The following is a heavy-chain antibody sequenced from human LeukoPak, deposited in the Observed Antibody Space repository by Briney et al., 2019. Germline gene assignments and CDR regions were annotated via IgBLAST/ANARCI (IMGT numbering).Heavy chain of an antibody. D-gene: IGHD1-26*01. CDR2: IYTSGST. J-gene: IGHJ4*02. V-gene: IGHV4-4*07. Sequence: PSETLSLTCTVAGGSISSYYWSWIRQPAGKGLEWIGRIYTSGSTNYNPSLKSRVTISVDTSKNQFSLRLSSVTAADTAVYYCARVIYRYSGSYSPYYFDYWGQGTLVTVSS. CDR1: GGSISSYY. CDR3: ARVIYRYSGSYSPYYFDY.